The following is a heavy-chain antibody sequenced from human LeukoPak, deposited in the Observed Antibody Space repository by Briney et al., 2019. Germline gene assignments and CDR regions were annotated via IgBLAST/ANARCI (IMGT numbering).Heavy chain of an antibody. V-gene: IGHV6-1*01. CDR1: GDSVSSNSAA. CDR3: ARDLPIFGVVYYYYYYMDV. D-gene: IGHD3-3*01. Sequence: SQTLSLTCAISGDSVSSNSAAWNWIRQSPSRGLEWLGRTYYRSKWYNDYAVSVKSRITINPDTSKNQFSLQLNSVTPEDTAVYYCARDLPIFGVVYYYYYYMDVWGKETTVTVSS. J-gene: IGHJ6*03. CDR2: TYYRSKWYN.